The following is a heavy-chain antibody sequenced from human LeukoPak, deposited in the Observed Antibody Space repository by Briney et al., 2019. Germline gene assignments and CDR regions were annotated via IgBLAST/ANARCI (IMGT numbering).Heavy chain of an antibody. CDR1: GISVSENY. V-gene: IGHV3-66*02. J-gene: IGHJ4*02. Sequence: GGSLRLSCAASGISVSENYMSWVRQAPGKGLEWVSVIHRDGRIEYADSVRGRFTISRDTAENTLSLQMNSLRDEDTAVYYGARDSGSSSWAYSWGQGTLVTVSS. CDR2: IHRDGRI. CDR3: ARDSGSSSWAYS. D-gene: IGHD6-6*01.